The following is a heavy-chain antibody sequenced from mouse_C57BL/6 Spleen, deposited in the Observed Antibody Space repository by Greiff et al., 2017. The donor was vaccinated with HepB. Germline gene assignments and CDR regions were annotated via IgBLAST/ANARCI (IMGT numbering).Heavy chain of an antibody. D-gene: IGHD6-1*01. V-gene: IGHV1-15*01. CDR2: IDPETGGT. J-gene: IGHJ4*01. CDR3: TRVCGRDAMDY. CDR1: GYTFTDYE. Sequence: QVQLQQSGAELVRPGASVTLSCKASGYTFTDYEMHWVKQTPVHGLEWIGAIDPETGGTAYNQKFKGKAILTADKSSSTAYMELRSLTSEDSAVYYCTRVCGRDAMDYWGQGTSVTVSS.